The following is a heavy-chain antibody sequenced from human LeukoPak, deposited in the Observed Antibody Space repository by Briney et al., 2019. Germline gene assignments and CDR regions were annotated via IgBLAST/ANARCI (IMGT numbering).Heavy chain of an antibody. D-gene: IGHD1-26*01. CDR3: ARDRGGSYYRRLYYFDY. CDR2: IYTSGST. J-gene: IGHJ4*02. CDR1: GGSISSYY. V-gene: IGHV4-4*07. Sequence: PSETLSLTCTVSGGSISSYYWSWIRQPAGKGLEWMGRIYTSGSTNYNPSLKSRVTMSVDTFKNQFSLKLSSVTAADTAVYYCARDRGGSYYRRLYYFDYWGQGTLVTVSS.